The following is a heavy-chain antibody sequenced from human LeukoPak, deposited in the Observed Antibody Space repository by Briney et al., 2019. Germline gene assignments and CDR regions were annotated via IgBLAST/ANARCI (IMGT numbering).Heavy chain of an antibody. Sequence: GASVKVSCKASGYTFTSYGISWVRQAPGQGLEWMGWISGYNGNTNSAPKLQGRVTMTTDTSTSTAHMELRSLTSDDTGVYYCARDERARDFGAAGYFDYWGQGTLVTVSS. CDR3: ARDERARDFGAAGYFDY. V-gene: IGHV1-18*01. D-gene: IGHD4-17*01. CDR1: GYTFTSYG. CDR2: ISGYNGNT. J-gene: IGHJ4*02.